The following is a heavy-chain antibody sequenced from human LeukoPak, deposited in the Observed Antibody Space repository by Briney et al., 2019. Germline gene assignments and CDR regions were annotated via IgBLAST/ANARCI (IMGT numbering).Heavy chain of an antibody. J-gene: IGHJ4*02. V-gene: IGHV4-59*12. CDR3: ARLAYSSGWYGDHFDY. D-gene: IGHD6-19*01. Sequence: SETLSLTCTVSGGSISSYYWSWMRQPPGKGLEWIANIYYSGSTYYNPSLKSRVTISVDTSKNQFSLKLSSVTAADTAVYYCARLAYSSGWYGDHFDYWGQGTLVTVSS. CDR1: GGSISSYY. CDR2: IYYSGST.